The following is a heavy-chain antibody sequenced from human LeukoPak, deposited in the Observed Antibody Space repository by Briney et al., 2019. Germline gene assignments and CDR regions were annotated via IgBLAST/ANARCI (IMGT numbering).Heavy chain of an antibody. V-gene: IGHV1-18*01. J-gene: IGHJ6*03. CDR2: VNSYNGDT. D-gene: IGHD2-2*01. CDR1: GYTFTSYG. CDR3: ARGFCSSSSCHYYYYMAG. Sequence: GASVKVSCKASGYTFTSYGVSWVRQAPGQGLEWMGWVNSYNGDTNYAQKLRGRVTMTTDTSTSTAYMELRSLRSDDTAVYYCARGFCSSSSCHYYYYMAGWGKGTTVTVSS.